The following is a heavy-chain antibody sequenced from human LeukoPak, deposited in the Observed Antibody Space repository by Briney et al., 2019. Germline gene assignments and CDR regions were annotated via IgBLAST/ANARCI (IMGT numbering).Heavy chain of an antibody. CDR3: ARVNYYGSGSYIHWFDP. CDR2: INPSGDST. Sequence: ASVKVSCKASGYTFTSYYMHWVRQAPGQGLEWMGIINPSGDSTSYAQKFQGRVTMTRDMSTSTVYMELSSLRSEDRAVYYCARVNYYGSGSYIHWFDPWGQGTLVTVSS. V-gene: IGHV1-46*01. D-gene: IGHD3-10*01. CDR1: GYTFTSYY. J-gene: IGHJ5*02.